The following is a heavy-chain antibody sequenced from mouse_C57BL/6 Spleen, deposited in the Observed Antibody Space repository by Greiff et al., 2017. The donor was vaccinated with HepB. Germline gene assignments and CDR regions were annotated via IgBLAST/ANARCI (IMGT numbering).Heavy chain of an antibody. CDR3: VREKIGNSFAY. D-gene: IGHD2-1*01. CDR2: IRSKSNNYAT. Sequence: EVQLVESGGGLVQPKGSLKLSCAASGFSFNTYAMNWVRQAPGKGLEWVARIRSKSNNYATYYADSVKDRFTISRDDSESMLYLQMNNLKTEDTAMYYCVREKIGNSFAYWGQGTLVTVSA. V-gene: IGHV10-1*01. CDR1: GFSFNTYA. J-gene: IGHJ3*01.